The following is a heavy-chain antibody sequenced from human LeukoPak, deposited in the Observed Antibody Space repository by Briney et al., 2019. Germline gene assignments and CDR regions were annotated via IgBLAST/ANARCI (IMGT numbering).Heavy chain of an antibody. V-gene: IGHV4-59*01. CDR2: IYYSGST. CDR3: ARVRGLWFGETTSCWFDP. Sequence: PSETLSLTCTVSGGSISSYYWSWIRQPPGKGLEWIGYIYYSGSTDYNPSLKSRVTISVDTSKNQFSLKLSSVTAADTAVYYCARVRGLWFGETTSCWFDPWGQGTLVTVSS. CDR1: GGSISSYY. J-gene: IGHJ5*02. D-gene: IGHD3-10*01.